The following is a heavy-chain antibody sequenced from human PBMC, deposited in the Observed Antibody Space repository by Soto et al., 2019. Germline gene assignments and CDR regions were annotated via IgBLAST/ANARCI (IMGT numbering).Heavy chain of an antibody. D-gene: IGHD5-18*01. CDR1: GFTFSSYW. CDR3: AADPDSYGFSYFDY. V-gene: IGHV3-74*01. CDR2: ISSDGSRP. J-gene: IGHJ4*02. Sequence: GGSLRLSCASSGFTFSSYWMHWVRQAPGKGLVWVSRISSDGSRPSYADSVKGRFTISRDNAKNTLYLQMNSLRAEDTAMYYCAADPDSYGFSYFDYWGQGALVTVSS.